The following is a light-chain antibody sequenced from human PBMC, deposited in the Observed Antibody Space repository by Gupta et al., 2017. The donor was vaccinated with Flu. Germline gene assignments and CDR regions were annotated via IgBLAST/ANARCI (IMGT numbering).Light chain of an antibody. V-gene: IGLV2-18*02. Sequence: QSALAQPPSVSGSPGQSVTVSCPGTSRDVGLYNRVSWYQQAPGTAPKLLIYEVTNRPSGVPDRFSGSKSGNTASLTISGLQAEDEAEYYCSSPTPSNTLLFGGGTKLTVL. CDR2: EVT. CDR1: SRDVGLYNR. J-gene: IGLJ2*01. CDR3: SSPTPSNTLL.